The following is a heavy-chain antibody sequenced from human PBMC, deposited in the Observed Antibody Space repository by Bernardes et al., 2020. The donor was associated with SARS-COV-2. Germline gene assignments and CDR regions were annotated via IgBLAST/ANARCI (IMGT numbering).Heavy chain of an antibody. Sequence: ASVKVCCKASGYTYTNYGIAWVRQAPGHGLEWLGWISGYNGNTNYARHPQDRISMTTDLSTNTAFMELRPLRSDDTAVYYCARVEGFCSGGTCFSLFYFDHWGQGTLVSVSS. V-gene: IGHV1-18*04. CDR1: GYTYTNYG. CDR2: ISGYNGNT. J-gene: IGHJ4*02. D-gene: IGHD2-15*01. CDR3: ARVEGFCSGGTCFSLFYFDH.